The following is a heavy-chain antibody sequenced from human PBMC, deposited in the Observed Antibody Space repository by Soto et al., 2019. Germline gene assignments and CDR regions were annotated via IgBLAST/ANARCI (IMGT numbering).Heavy chain of an antibody. V-gene: IGHV4-61*01. CDR3: ARARSLAYGMDV. CDR2: IYYSGST. CDR1: GGSVSSGSYY. J-gene: IGHJ6*02. D-gene: IGHD3-10*01. Sequence: PSETLSLTCTVSGGSVSSGSYYWSWIRQPPGKGLEWIGYIYYSGSTNYNPSLKSRVTISVDTSKNQFSLKLSSVTAADTAVYYCARARSLAYGMDVWGQGTTVTVSS.